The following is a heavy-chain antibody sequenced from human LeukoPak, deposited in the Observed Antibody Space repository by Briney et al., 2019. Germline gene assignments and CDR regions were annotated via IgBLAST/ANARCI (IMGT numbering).Heavy chain of an antibody. J-gene: IGHJ3*02. V-gene: IGHV4-39*01. Sequence: PSETLSLTCTVSGGSISGRGYYWGWIRQPPGKGLEWFGSISYSGSTYLNPSLQSRLTISVDTSRNQFSLKLNSVTAADTGIYYCARHSRSAYTGYENAFDIWGQGTMVTVSS. D-gene: IGHD5-12*01. CDR2: ISYSGST. CDR1: GGSISGRGYY. CDR3: ARHSRSAYTGYENAFDI.